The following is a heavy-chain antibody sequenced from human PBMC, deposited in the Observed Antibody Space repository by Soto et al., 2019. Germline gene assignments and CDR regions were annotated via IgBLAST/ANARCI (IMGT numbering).Heavy chain of an antibody. CDR3: TSFFHLRGRLVYF. CDR1: GFSFKDAW. CDR2: IKSSTDGGTA. Sequence: DVQLVESGGGFVESGGSLRLSCAASGFSFKDAWMTWVRQAPGKGLEWVGRIKSSTDGGTADSGAAVKGRFTMSRDDSKATLYLHMDGLKREDTGVYYGTSFFHLRGRLVYFWCPGTQFNVSA. J-gene: IGHJ4*02. D-gene: IGHD3-9*01. V-gene: IGHV3-15*07.